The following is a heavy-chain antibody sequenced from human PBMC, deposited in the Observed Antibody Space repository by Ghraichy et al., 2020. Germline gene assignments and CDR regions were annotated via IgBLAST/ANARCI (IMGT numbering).Heavy chain of an antibody. V-gene: IGHV4-59*01. D-gene: IGHD2-21*02. CDR3: ARVGDPDWYFDL. J-gene: IGHJ2*01. CDR1: GGSISSYY. Sequence: SETLSLTCTVSGGSISSYYWSWIRQPPGKGLEWIGYIYYSGSTNYHPSLKSRVTISVDTSKNQFSLKLSSVTAADTAVYYCARVGDPDWYFDLWGRGTLVTVSS. CDR2: IYYSGST.